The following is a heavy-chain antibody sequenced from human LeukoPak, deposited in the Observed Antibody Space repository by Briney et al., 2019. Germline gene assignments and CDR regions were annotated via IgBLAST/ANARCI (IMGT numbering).Heavy chain of an antibody. CDR3: ATPYYYDSSGYIL. D-gene: IGHD3-22*01. J-gene: IGHJ4*02. CDR1: GFTFDDYA. Sequence: GGSLRLSCAASGFTFDDYAMHWVRQAPGKGLEWVSGISWNSGSIGYADSVQGRLTISRDNPKNSLYLQMNSLRAEDTALYYCATPYYYDSSGYILWGQGTLVTVSS. V-gene: IGHV3-9*01. CDR2: ISWNSGSI.